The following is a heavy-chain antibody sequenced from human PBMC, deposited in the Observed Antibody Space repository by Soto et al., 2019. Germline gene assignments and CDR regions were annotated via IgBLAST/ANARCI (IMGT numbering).Heavy chain of an antibody. CDR1: GFTFSSYA. V-gene: IGHV3-23*01. CDR3: AKYLGFHDYVWGSRYYYYYGMDV. Sequence: GGSLRLSCAASGFTFSSYAMSWVRQAPGKGLEWVSAISGSGGSTYYADSVKGRFTISRDNSKNKLYLQMNSLRAEDTAVYYCAKYLGFHDYVWGSRYYYYYGMDVWGQGTTVTVSS. J-gene: IGHJ6*02. D-gene: IGHD3-16*01. CDR2: ISGSGGST.